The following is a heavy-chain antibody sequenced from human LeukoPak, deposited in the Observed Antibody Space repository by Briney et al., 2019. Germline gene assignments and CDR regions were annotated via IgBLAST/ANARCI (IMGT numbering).Heavy chain of an antibody. V-gene: IGHV4-59*01. D-gene: IGHD1-1*01. CDR2: SYHRGST. CDR1: GGSISNYY. CDR3: ARDRELGY. Sequence: PGTLSLTCTVSGGSISNYYWSWIRQSPGKGPEWIGRSYHRGSTSYNPSLKSRVAISVDTSKNQFSLKLSSVTAADTAVYYCARDRELGYWGQGTLVIVSS. J-gene: IGHJ4*02.